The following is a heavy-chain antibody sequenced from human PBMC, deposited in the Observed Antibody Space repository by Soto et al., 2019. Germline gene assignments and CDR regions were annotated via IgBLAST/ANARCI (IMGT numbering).Heavy chain of an antibody. D-gene: IGHD4-17*01. Sequence: VPLQESGPGLVKPSEPLSLPCTVSGGSVRSGASYWGWIRQPPGKGLEWIGFIYYHGSSYYSPSLKSRVTISVDTSKNHCSLKLNSVSAADTAVYYCARWPDDYGDQTWFDPWGQGILVIVSS. CDR3: ARWPDDYGDQTWFDP. CDR2: IYYHGSS. V-gene: IGHV4-61*08. J-gene: IGHJ5*02. CDR1: GGSVRSGASY.